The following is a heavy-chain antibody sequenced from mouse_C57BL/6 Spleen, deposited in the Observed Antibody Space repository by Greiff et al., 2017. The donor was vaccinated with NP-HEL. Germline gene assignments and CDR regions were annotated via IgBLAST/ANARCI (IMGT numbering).Heavy chain of an antibody. Sequence: QVQLKQPGAELVMPGASVKLSCKASGYTFTSYWMHWVKQRPGQGLEWIGEIDPSDSYTNYNQKFKGKSTLTVDKSSSTAYMQLSSLTSEDSAVYYCARVDYGSSYPYFDVWGTGTTVTVSS. J-gene: IGHJ1*03. CDR1: GYTFTSYW. V-gene: IGHV1-69*01. CDR2: IDPSDSYT. CDR3: ARVDYGSSYPYFDV. D-gene: IGHD1-1*01.